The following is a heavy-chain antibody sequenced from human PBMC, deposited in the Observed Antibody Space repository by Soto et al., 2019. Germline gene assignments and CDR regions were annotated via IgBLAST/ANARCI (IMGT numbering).Heavy chain of an antibody. CDR2: INPSGGST. V-gene: IGHV1-46*03. CDR3: ARARHPTTVTTDFDY. D-gene: IGHD4-17*01. J-gene: IGHJ4*02. Sequence: ASVKVSCKASGYTFTSQNMHWVRQAPGQGLEWMGIINPSGGSTSYAQKFQGRVTVTRDTSTSTVYMELSSLRPEDTAVYYCARARHPTTVTTDFDYWGQGTLVTVSS. CDR1: GYTFTSQN.